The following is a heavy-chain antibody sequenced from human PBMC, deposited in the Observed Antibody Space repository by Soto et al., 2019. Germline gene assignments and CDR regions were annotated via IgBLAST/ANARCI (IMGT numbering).Heavy chain of an antibody. CDR2: IWYDGSNK. D-gene: IGHD2-2*01. J-gene: IGHJ6*02. V-gene: IGHV3-33*01. Sequence: ESGGGVVQPGRSLRLSCAASGFTFSSYGMHWVRQAPGKGLEWVAVIWYDGSNKYYADSVKGRFTISRDNSKNTLYLQMNSLRAEDTAVYYCARAAYGYCSSTSCHQYYYYGMDVWGQGTTVTVSS. CDR3: ARAAYGYCSSTSCHQYYYYGMDV. CDR1: GFTFSSYG.